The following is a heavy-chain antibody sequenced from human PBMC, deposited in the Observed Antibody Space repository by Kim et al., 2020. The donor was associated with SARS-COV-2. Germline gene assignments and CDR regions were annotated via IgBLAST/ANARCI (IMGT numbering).Heavy chain of an antibody. V-gene: IGHV4-39*01. Sequence: SETLSLTCTVSGGSISSSSYYWGWIRQPPGKGLEWIGSIYYSGSTYYNPSLKSRVTISVDTSKNQFSLKLSSVTAADTAVYYCARHIHYYAPYYGMDVWGQGTTVTVSS. CDR1: GGSISSSSYY. D-gene: IGHD3-10*01. CDR2: IYYSGST. CDR3: ARHIHYYAPYYGMDV. J-gene: IGHJ6*02.